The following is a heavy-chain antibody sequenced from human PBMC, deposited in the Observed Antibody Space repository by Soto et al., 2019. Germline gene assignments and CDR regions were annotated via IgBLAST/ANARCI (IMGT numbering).Heavy chain of an antibody. D-gene: IGHD3-16*02. V-gene: IGHV1-3*01. CDR2: INAGNGNT. Sequence: QVQLVQSGAEGKKPGASVKVSCKASGYSFTTYAMHWVRQAPGQRLEWMGWINAGNGNTKYSQKLQGRVTITRDTSASTAYMEPSSFRSEDTAVYYCTRSAVRPSGGRIGPFDYWGQGTLVTVCS. CDR3: TRSAVRPSGGRIGPFDY. CDR1: GYSFTTYA. J-gene: IGHJ4*02.